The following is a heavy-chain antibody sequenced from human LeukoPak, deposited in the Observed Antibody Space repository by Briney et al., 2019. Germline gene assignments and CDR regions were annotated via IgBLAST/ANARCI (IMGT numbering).Heavy chain of an antibody. CDR3: ARGGEYFFYMDV. V-gene: IGHV1-2*02. D-gene: IGHD3-10*01. Sequence: WASVKVSCKASGYTFTGSYMHWVRQAPGQGLEWMEWINPNSGGTKYAQKFQGRVTMTRDTSISTAYMELSRLTSADTAVHYCARGGEYFFYMDVWGKGTTVTVSS. CDR2: INPNSGGT. CDR1: GYTFTGSY. J-gene: IGHJ6*03.